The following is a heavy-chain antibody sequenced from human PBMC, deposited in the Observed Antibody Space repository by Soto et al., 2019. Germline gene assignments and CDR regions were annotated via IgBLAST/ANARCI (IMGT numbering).Heavy chain of an antibody. CDR3: ARGHGIVIRAVAGIRTVP. J-gene: IGHJ5*02. CDR1: GGSFSGYY. CDR2: INHSGST. D-gene: IGHD1-26*01. V-gene: IGHV4-34*01. Sequence: SETLSLTCAVYGGSFSGYYWSWIRQPPGKGLEWIGEINHSGSTNYNPSLKSRVTISVDTSKNQFSLKLSSVTAADTAVYYCARGHGIVIRAVAGIRTVPWGPGSLVTVSS.